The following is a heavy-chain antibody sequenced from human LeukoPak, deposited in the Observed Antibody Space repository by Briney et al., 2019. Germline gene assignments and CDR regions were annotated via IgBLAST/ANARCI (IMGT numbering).Heavy chain of an antibody. V-gene: IGHV3-21*01. CDR2: ISSSSSYI. CDR3: ARDSSSPWPITIFGVAPTPSTSYYGMDV. Sequence: KTGGSLRLSCAASGFTFSSYSMNWVRQAPGKGLEWVSSISSSSSYIYYADSVKGRFTISRDNAKNSLYLQMNSLRAEDTAVYYCARDSSSPWPITIFGVAPTPSTSYYGMDVWGQGTTVTVSS. CDR1: GFTFSSYS. J-gene: IGHJ6*02. D-gene: IGHD3-3*01.